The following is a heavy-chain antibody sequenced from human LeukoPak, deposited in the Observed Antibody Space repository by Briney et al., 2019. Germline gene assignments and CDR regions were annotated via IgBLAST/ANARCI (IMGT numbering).Heavy chain of an antibody. CDR1: GFTFSSYS. D-gene: IGHD6-19*01. J-gene: IGHJ4*02. CDR2: ISGSSSYI. CDR3: ATDPPSGWYRHYFDY. V-gene: IGHV3-21*01. Sequence: GGSLRLSCAASGFTFSSYSMNWVRQAPGKGLEWVSSISGSSSYIYYADSVKGRFTISRDNAKNSLYLQMNSLRAEDTAVYYCATDPPSGWYRHYFDYWGQGTLVTVSS.